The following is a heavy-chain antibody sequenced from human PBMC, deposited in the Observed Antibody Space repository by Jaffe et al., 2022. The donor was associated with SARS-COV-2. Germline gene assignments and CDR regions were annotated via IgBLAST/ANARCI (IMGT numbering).Heavy chain of an antibody. D-gene: IGHD3-22*01. J-gene: IGHJ3*02. V-gene: IGHV4-31*03. CDR2: IYYSGST. Sequence: QVQLQESGPGLVKPSQTLSLTCTVSGGSISSGGYYWSWIRQHPGKGLEWIGYIYYSGSTYYNPSLKSRVTISVDTSKNQFSLKLSSVTAADTAVYYCASDGYDSSGRSPTRGAFDIWGQGTMVTVSS. CDR3: ASDGYDSSGRSPTRGAFDI. CDR1: GGSISSGGYY.